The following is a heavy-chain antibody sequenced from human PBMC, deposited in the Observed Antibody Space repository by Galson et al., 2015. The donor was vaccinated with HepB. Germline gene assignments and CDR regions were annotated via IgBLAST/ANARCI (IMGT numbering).Heavy chain of an antibody. D-gene: IGHD2-21*02. CDR3: ARDTYCGGDCYSPNSINWFDP. CDR1: GYTFTSYG. J-gene: IGHJ5*02. CDR2: ISAYNGNT. Sequence: SVKVSCKASGYTFTSYGISWVRQAPGQGLEWMGWISAYNGNTNYAQKLQGRVTMTTDTSTSTAYMELRSLRSDDTAVYYRARDTYCGGDCYSPNSINWFDPWGQGTLVTVSS. V-gene: IGHV1-18*01.